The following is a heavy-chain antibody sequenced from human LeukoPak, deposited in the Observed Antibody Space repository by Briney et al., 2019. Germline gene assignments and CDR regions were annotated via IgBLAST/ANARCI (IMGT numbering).Heavy chain of an antibody. J-gene: IGHJ4*02. Sequence: ASVKVSCKASGYTFTGYYMHWVRQAPGQGFEWMGWINPNSGDTNSAQKFQGRVTMTRDTSISTAYMELSRLRSDDTAVYYCARATPRIKWLLLRRYFDYWGQGTLVTVSS. CDR2: INPNSGDT. D-gene: IGHD3-22*01. V-gene: IGHV1-2*02. CDR3: ARATPRIKWLLLRRYFDY. CDR1: GYTFTGYY.